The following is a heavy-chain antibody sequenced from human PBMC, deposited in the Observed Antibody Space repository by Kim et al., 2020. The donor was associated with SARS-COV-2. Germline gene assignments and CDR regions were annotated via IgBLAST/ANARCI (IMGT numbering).Heavy chain of an antibody. CDR2: ISSSSYI. Sequence: GGSLRLSCAASGFTFSSYSMNWVRQAPGKGLEWVSSISSSSYIYYADSVKGRFTISRDNAKNSLYLQMNSLRAEDTAVYYCARDPIGSPYSNSWSFWFDPWGQGTLVTVSS. V-gene: IGHV3-21*01. J-gene: IGHJ5*02. CDR3: ARDPIGSPYSNSWSFWFDP. CDR1: GFTFSSYS. D-gene: IGHD6-13*01.